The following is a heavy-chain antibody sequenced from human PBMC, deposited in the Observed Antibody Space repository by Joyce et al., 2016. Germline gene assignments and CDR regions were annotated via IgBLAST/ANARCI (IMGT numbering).Heavy chain of an antibody. CDR1: GGSFANYY. Sequence: QVLLQESGPGLVKPSETLSLTCTVSGGSFANYYWSWIWQPPGKGLEWIASTFSSGTSNYNPALKSRGAISLDASKNQVSLRLSSVTAADTAVYYCARMIGIDMGGTLFNWFAPWGQGSLVTVSS. J-gene: IGHJ5*02. V-gene: IGHV4-59*01. CDR3: ARMIGIDMGGTLFNWFAP. CDR2: TFSSGTS. D-gene: IGHD1-26*01.